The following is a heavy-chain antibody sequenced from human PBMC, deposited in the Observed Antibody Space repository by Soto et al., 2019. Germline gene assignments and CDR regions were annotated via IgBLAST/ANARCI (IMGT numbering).Heavy chain of an antibody. CDR3: ARGRYCLTGRCFPNWFDS. Sequence: SETLSLTCSVSGDSISNLDYFWAWIRQAPGQALEYIGYIYKSATTYYNPSFESRVAISVDTSKSQFSLNVTSVTAADTAVYFCARGRYCLTGRCFPNWFDSWGQGALVTVS. CDR1: GDSISNLDYF. CDR2: IYKSATT. J-gene: IGHJ5*01. D-gene: IGHD7-27*01. V-gene: IGHV4-30-4*01.